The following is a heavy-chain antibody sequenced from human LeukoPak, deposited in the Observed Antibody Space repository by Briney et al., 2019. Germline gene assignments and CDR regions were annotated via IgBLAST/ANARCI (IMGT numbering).Heavy chain of an antibody. D-gene: IGHD6-19*01. Sequence: GGSLRLSCAASGFTFSSYSMNWVRQAPGKGLEWVSSISSSSSYIYYADSVKGRFTISRDNAKNTLYLQMGSLRVEDMAVYYCARTQQWLATGGWHRFDTWGQGTQVTVSS. CDR1: GFTFSSYS. V-gene: IGHV3-21*01. CDR2: ISSSSSYI. J-gene: IGHJ5*02. CDR3: ARTQQWLATGGWHRFDT.